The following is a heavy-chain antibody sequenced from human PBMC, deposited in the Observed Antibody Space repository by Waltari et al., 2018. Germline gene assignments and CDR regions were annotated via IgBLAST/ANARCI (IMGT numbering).Heavy chain of an antibody. J-gene: IGHJ5*02. Sequence: QVQLQQWGAGLLKPSETLSLTCAVYGGSFSGYYWSWIRQPPGKGLEWIGEINHSGSTNYNPSLKSRVTISVDTSKNQFSLKLSSVTAADTAVYYCARGKQLVHNWFDPWGQGTLVTVSS. CDR1: GGSFSGYY. CDR2: INHSGST. V-gene: IGHV4-34*01. CDR3: ARGKQLVHNWFDP. D-gene: IGHD6-13*01.